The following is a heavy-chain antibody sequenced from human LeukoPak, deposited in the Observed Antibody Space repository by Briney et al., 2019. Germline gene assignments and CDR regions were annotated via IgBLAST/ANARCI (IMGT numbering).Heavy chain of an antibody. J-gene: IGHJ4*02. CDR1: GGSVSSGSYY. V-gene: IGHV4-61*01. CDR2: IYYSGST. D-gene: IGHD6-6*01. Sequence: SETLSLTCTVSGGSVSSGSYYWSWIRQPPGKGLEWIGNIYYSGSTNYNPSLKSRVTISVDTSKNQFSLKLSSVTAADTAVYYCARGGYSSSSWGQGTLVTVSS. CDR3: ARGGYSSSS.